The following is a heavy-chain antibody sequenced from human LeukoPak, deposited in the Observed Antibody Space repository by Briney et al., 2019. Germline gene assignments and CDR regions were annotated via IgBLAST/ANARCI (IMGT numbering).Heavy chain of an antibody. CDR1: GFTFDDYA. CDR3: AKASRIQLWSPFDY. Sequence: PGGSLRLSCAASGFTFDDYAMHWVRQAPGKGLEWVSGISWNSGSIGYADSVKGRFTISRDNAKNSLYPQMNSLRAEDMALYYCAKASRIQLWSPFDYWGQGTLVTVSS. J-gene: IGHJ4*02. D-gene: IGHD5-18*01. V-gene: IGHV3-9*03. CDR2: ISWNSGSI.